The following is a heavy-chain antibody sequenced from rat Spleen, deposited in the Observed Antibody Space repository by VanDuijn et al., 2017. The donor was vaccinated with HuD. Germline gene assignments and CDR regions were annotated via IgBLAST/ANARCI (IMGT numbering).Heavy chain of an antibody. Sequence: EVQLQESGRGLVKTSQSLSLTCSVTGYSIISSYGWNWIRKFQGNKVDGMGYISSVGSTNFNPSLKSRISIIRDTSKNQFFLEVNSVTTEHTATYFCARSYYDGIYYYVDYFDYWGQVVMVTVSS. V-gene: IGHV3-3*01. J-gene: IGHJ2*01. D-gene: IGHD1-12*02. CDR2: ISSVGST. CDR3: ARSYYDGIYYYVDYFDY. CDR1: GYSIISSYG.